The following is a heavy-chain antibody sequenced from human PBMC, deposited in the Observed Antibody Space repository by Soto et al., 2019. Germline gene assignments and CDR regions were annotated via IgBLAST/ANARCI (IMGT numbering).Heavy chain of an antibody. J-gene: IGHJ4*02. Sequence: GGSLRLSCAASGFTFSSYAMIWVRQAPGKGLEWVSAISGSGGSTYYADSVKGRFTISRDNSKNTLYLQMNSLRAEDTAVYYCAKDLNQAAIGYYFDYWGQGTLVTVSS. D-gene: IGHD2-2*01. V-gene: IGHV3-23*01. CDR2: ISGSGGST. CDR3: AKDLNQAAIGYYFDY. CDR1: GFTFSSYA.